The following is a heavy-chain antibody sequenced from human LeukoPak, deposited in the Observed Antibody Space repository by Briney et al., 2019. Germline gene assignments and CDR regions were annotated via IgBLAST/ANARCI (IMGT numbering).Heavy chain of an antibody. V-gene: IGHV4-59*01. D-gene: IGHD1-26*01. CDR1: GGSISTYY. CDR3: ARVGSYNFDY. J-gene: IGHJ4*02. Sequence: SETLSLTCTVSGGSISTYYWSWIRQPPGKGLDWIGYIYYSGSTNYNPSLKSRVTISVDTSKNQFSLKLSSVTAADTAVYYCARVGSYNFDYWGQGTLVTVSS. CDR2: IYYSGST.